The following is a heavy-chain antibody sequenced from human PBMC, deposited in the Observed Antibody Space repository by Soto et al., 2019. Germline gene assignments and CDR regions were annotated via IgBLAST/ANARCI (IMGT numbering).Heavy chain of an antibody. CDR1: GGSFSGYY. V-gene: IGHV4-34*01. D-gene: IGHD3-9*01. CDR3: ARHRYDILTGFYYYGMDV. CDR2: INHSGST. J-gene: IGHJ6*02. Sequence: WETLSLTCAVYGGSFSGYYWSWIRQPPGKGLEWIGEINHSGSTNYNPSLKSRVTISVDTSKNQFSLKLSSVTAADTAVYYCARHRYDILTGFYYYGMDVWGQGTTVTVSS.